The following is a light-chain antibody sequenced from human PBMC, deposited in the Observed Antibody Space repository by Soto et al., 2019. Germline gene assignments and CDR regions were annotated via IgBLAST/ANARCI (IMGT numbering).Light chain of an antibody. CDR3: QQYNSYST. CDR1: QSISSY. J-gene: IGKJ1*01. V-gene: IGKV1-39*01. Sequence: IQMTQSQSSLSASVGDIVTITCRASQSISSYLNWYQQKPGKAPKLLIYAASSLQSGVPSRFSGSGSGTDFTLTISSLQPDGFATYYCQQYNSYSTFGQGSMV. CDR2: AAS.